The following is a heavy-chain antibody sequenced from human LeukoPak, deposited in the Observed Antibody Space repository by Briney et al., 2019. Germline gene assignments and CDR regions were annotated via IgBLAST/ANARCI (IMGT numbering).Heavy chain of an antibody. CDR2: ISAYNGNT. CDR3: AKRSGGGNSAHQYMDV. J-gene: IGHJ6*03. V-gene: IGHV1-18*01. CDR1: GYTFTSYG. D-gene: IGHD4-23*01. Sequence: ASVKVSCKASGYTFTSYGISWVRQAPGQGLEWMGWISAYNGNTNYAQKLQGRVTMTTDTSTSTAYMELRSLRSDDTAVYYCAKRSGGGNSAHQYMDVWGKGTTVTVSS.